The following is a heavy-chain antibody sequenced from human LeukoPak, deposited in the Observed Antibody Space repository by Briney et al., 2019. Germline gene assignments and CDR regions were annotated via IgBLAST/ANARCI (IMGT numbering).Heavy chain of an antibody. D-gene: IGHD2-15*01. Sequence: SETQTLTCTVCGGFISSYYGSCLRQPAGRGVEWIGRIYTSGSTNYTPSLKSRVTMSVDKSKNEFSLKLTSVTAADAAVYYCARDSVVVTAFDIWGQGTMVTVSS. CDR3: ARDSVVVTAFDI. CDR2: IYTSGST. J-gene: IGHJ3*02. CDR1: GGFISSYY. V-gene: IGHV4-4*07.